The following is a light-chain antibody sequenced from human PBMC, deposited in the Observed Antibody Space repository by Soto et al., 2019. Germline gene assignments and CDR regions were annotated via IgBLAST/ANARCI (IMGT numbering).Light chain of an antibody. V-gene: IGKV3-11*01. CDR3: QQRSSWPPIT. J-gene: IGKJ4*01. CDR1: QSVSIN. CDR2: DAS. Sequence: IGVTQSPGALSLYPRERANLSCMASQSVSINLAWYQQKPGQAPRLLIYDASNRPTGIPARFTGSGSGTDFNLTISSLEPEDFAVYYCQQRSSWPPITLAGGTKVDI.